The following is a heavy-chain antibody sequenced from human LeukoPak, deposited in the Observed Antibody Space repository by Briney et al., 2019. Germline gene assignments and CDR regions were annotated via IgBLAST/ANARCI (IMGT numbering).Heavy chain of an antibody. Sequence: ASVKVSCKVSGYTLTELSMHWVRQAPGKGLEWMGGFDPENGETIYAQRFQGRVTMIEDTSTDTAYMELSSLRSEDTAVYYCATPRDGYNQFDYWGQGTLVTVSS. CDR3: ATPRDGYNQFDY. CDR1: GYTLTELS. V-gene: IGHV1-24*01. J-gene: IGHJ4*02. D-gene: IGHD5-24*01. CDR2: FDPENGET.